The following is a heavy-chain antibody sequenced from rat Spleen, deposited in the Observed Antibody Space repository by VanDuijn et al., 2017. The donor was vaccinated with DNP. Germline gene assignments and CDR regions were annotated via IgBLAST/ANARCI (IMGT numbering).Heavy chain of an antibody. CDR1: GFSITSNY. Sequence: EVQLRESGPGLVKPSQSLSLTCSVTGFSITSNYWGWIRKFPGNKMEWMAYISYSGSTGYNPSLKGRISITRDTSKNQFFLQLNSITTEDTATYYCARGLNYGGYNYYWYFDFWGPGTMVTVSS. J-gene: IGHJ1*01. V-gene: IGHV3-1*01. CDR2: ISYSGST. D-gene: IGHD1-11*01. CDR3: ARGLNYGGYNYYWYFDF.